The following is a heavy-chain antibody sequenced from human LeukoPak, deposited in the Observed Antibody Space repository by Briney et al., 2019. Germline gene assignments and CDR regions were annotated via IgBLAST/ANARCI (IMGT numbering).Heavy chain of an antibody. J-gene: IGHJ4*02. D-gene: IGHD1/OR15-1a*01. CDR2: IQYDESKI. CDR3: AKDLITGTSLIDY. CDR1: GFSFRNYG. Sequence: PGGSLSLSCAASGFSFRNYGIHWVRQAPGKGLEWVAFIQYDESKIYYADSVKGRFTISRDNSKNTLYLQMNSLRPEDTAVYYCAKDLITGTSLIDYWGQGTLVPVSS. V-gene: IGHV3-30*02.